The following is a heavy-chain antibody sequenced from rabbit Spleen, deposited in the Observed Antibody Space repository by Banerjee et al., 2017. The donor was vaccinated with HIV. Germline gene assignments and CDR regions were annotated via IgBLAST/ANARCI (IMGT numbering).Heavy chain of an antibody. CDR1: RFSFSSSYD. CDR3: ARGGYGGNFYAFDP. J-gene: IGHJ2*01. Sequence: QEQLVESGGGLVQPGASLTLTCTASRFSFSSSYDMCWVRQAPGKGLEWIACIYAGSSGSTYYATWAKGRFTISKTSSTTVTLQMTSLTAADTATYFCARGGYGGNFYAFDPWGQGTLVTVS. D-gene: IGHD4-2*01. CDR2: IYAGSSGST. V-gene: IGHV1S45*01.